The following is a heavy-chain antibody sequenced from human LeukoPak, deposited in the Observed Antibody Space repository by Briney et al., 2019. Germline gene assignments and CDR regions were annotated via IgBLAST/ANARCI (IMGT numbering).Heavy chain of an antibody. J-gene: IGHJ3*02. CDR1: GGTFSSYA. CDR3: ARETFGESANAFDI. Sequence: ASVKVSCKASGGTFSSYAISWVRQAPGQGLEWMGGIIPIFGTANYAQKFQGRVTITADESTSTAYMELSSLRSEDTAVYYCARETFGESANAFDIWGQGTMVTVSS. D-gene: IGHD3-10*01. V-gene: IGHV1-69*13. CDR2: IIPIFGTA.